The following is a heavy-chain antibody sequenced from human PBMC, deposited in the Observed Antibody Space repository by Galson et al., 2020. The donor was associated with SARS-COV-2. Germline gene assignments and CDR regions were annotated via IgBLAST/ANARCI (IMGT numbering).Heavy chain of an antibody. CDR2: TYYRSKWYY. CDR3: ARAYKNSWRCIDHYNAMDV. D-gene: IGHD2-8*02. Sequence: SETLSLTCAISGDRFSSYTAAWHWVRQSPSRGLEWLVSTYYRSKWYYDYAPSVKSRLTIHPDTSKNQFSLRLNSVTPGYTAVYYYARAYKNSWRCIDHYNAMDVWGEGTMVFVDS. CDR1: GDRFSSYTAA. J-gene: IGHJ6*04. V-gene: IGHV6-1*01.